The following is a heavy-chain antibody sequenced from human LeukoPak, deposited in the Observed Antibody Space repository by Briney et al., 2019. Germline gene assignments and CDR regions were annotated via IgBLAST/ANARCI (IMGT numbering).Heavy chain of an antibody. CDR3: ASPSSSYHDAFDI. D-gene: IGHD6-13*01. V-gene: IGHV1-18*01. CDR1: GYAFSRIT. Sequence: GASVKVSCKASGYAFSRITISWVRQAPGQGLEWMGWISLYNGNTNYAQKFQGSVTMTRDTSTTTVSMELRSLRFDDTAVYYCASPSSSYHDAFDIWGQGTMVTVSS. CDR2: ISLYNGNT. J-gene: IGHJ3*02.